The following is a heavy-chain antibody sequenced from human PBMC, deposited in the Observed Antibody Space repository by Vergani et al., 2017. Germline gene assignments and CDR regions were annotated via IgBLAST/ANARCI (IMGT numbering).Heavy chain of an antibody. D-gene: IGHD3-9*01. CDR2: MNPNSGTT. J-gene: IGHJ4*02. V-gene: IGHV1-8*01. CDR1: GYSFSSYD. Sequence: QVQLVQSGAEVKKPGSSVKVSCRASGYSFSSYDISWVRQATGQGFEWMGWMNPNSGTTGYAQKFQGRVTMTRNTSINTAYMELSRLSFEDAAVYYCARRSGIVYDIFSGTQYFFYFWGQGTLVTVSS. CDR3: ARRSGIVYDIFSGTQYFFYF.